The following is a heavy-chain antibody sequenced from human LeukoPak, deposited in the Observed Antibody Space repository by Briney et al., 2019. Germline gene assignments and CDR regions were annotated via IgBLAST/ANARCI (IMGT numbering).Heavy chain of an antibody. CDR2: IYYSGST. Sequence: SETLSLTCTVSGGPISSSSYYWGWIRQPPGKGLEWIGSIYYSGSTYYNPSLKSRVTISVDTSKNQISLKLSSVTAADTAVYYCARGDYYGSGSLDYWGQGTLVTVSS. CDR3: ARGDYYGSGSLDY. D-gene: IGHD3-10*01. J-gene: IGHJ4*02. CDR1: GGPISSSSYY. V-gene: IGHV4-39*01.